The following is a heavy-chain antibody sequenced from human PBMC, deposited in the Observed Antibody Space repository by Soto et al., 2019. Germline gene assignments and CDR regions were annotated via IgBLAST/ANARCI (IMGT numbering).Heavy chain of an antibody. Sequence: GGSLRLSCAVSGFTFSSYDMSWFRQAPGKGLEWASGISGSVGSTHYAASVKGRFTISRDNSNNTLYLQMNSLRAEDTAVYYCAIPHYYCHGPWGQGTLVTVSS. CDR2: ISGSVGST. CDR1: GFTFSSYD. J-gene: IGHJ5*02. D-gene: IGHD3-10*01. CDR3: AIPHYYCHGP. V-gene: IGHV3-23*01.